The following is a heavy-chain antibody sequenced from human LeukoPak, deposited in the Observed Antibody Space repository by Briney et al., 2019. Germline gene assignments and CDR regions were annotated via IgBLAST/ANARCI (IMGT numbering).Heavy chain of an antibody. CDR2: IYYSGST. J-gene: IGHJ4*02. CDR1: GGSIRSYY. V-gene: IGHV4-59*01. D-gene: IGHD3-22*01. Sequence: SETLSLTCTVSGGSIRSYYWSWIRQPPGKGLEWIGYIYYSGSTNYNPSLKSRVTISVDTSKNQFSLKLSSVTAADTAVYYCARSFSSGYYSSYYLDYWGQGTLVTVSS. CDR3: ARSFSSGYYSSYYLDY.